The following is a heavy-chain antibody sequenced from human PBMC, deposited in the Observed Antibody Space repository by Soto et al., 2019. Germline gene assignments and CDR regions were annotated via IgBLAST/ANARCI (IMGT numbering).Heavy chain of an antibody. CDR3: ARSQGSSTSLEIYYYYYYGMDV. CDR1: GGTFSSYA. J-gene: IGHJ6*02. CDR2: IIPIPGTA. Sequence: QVQLVQSGAEVKKPGSSAKVSCKASGGTFSSYAISWVRQAPGQGLEWMGGIIPIPGTANYAQKFQGRVTITADESTSTAYVELSSLRSEDTAVYYCARSQGSSTSLEIYYYYYYGMDVWGQGTTVTVSS. D-gene: IGHD2-2*01. V-gene: IGHV1-69*01.